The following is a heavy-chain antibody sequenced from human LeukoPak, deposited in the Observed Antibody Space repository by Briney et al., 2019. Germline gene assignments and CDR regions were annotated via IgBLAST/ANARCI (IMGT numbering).Heavy chain of an antibody. V-gene: IGHV3-23*01. D-gene: IGHD3-10*01. CDR3: AKDGSGSPYYYGMDV. CDR2: ISGSGGST. CDR1: GFTFSSYA. J-gene: IGHJ6*02. Sequence: GGSLRLSCAASGFTFSSYAMSWVRQAPGKGLEGVSAISGSGGSTYYADSVKGRFTISRDNYKNTLNLQMNSLRAEDTAVYYCAKDGSGSPYYYGMDVWGQGTTVTVSS.